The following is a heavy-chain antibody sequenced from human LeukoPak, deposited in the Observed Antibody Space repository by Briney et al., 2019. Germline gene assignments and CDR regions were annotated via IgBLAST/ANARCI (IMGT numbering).Heavy chain of an antibody. CDR2: IRYDGSNK. CDR1: GFTFSSYG. Sequence: PGGSLRLSXAASGFTFSSYGMHWVRQAPGKGLEWVAFIRYDGSNKYYADSVKGRFTISRDNSKNTLYLQMNSLRAEDTAVYYCAGIAVAGRNFDYWGQGTLVTVSS. J-gene: IGHJ4*02. CDR3: AGIAVAGRNFDY. V-gene: IGHV3-30*02. D-gene: IGHD6-19*01.